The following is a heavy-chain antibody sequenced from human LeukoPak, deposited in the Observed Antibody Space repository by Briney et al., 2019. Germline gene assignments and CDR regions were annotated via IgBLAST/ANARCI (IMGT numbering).Heavy chain of an antibody. CDR3: ARDSVRYSSSWYFDY. CDR1: GFTFSSYA. D-gene: IGHD6-13*01. Sequence: GGSLRLSCAASGFTFSSYAMHWVRQAPGKGLEWVAVISYDGSNKYYADSVKGRFTISRDNSKNTLYLQMNSLRAEDTAVYYCARDSVRYSSSWYFDYWGQGTLVTVSS. J-gene: IGHJ4*02. V-gene: IGHV3-30*04. CDR2: ISYDGSNK.